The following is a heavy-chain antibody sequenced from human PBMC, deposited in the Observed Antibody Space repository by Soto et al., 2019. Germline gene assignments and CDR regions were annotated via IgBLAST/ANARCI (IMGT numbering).Heavy chain of an antibody. CDR3: ARFKSYCGGDCYPGYGMDV. CDR1: GGTFSRYA. CDR2: IIPIFGTA. Sequence: ASVKVSCKASGGTFSRYAISWVRQAPGQGLEWMGGIIPIFGTANYAQKFQGRVTITADESTSTAYMELSSLRSEDTAVYYCARFKSYCGGDCYPGYGMDVWGQGTTVTVSS. D-gene: IGHD2-21*02. J-gene: IGHJ6*02. V-gene: IGHV1-69*13.